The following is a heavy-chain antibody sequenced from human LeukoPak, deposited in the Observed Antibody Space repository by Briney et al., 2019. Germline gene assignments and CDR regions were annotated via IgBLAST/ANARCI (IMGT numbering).Heavy chain of an antibody. J-gene: IGHJ3*02. D-gene: IGHD3-16*01. CDR2: ISYDGNEK. CDR3: ARGAFGGVPDAFDI. Sequence: GGSLRLSCAASGFNFNYYAIHWVRQAPGKGLEWVLFISYDGNEKFFADSVKGRFTISRDNAKNSLYLQMNSLGAEDTAVYYCARGAFGGVPDAFDIWGQGTMVTVSS. V-gene: IGHV3-30*03. CDR1: GFNFNYYA.